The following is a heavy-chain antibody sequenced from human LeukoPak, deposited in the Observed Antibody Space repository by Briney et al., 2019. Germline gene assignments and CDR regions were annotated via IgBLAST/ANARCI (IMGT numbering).Heavy chain of an antibody. CDR3: ARGRGLLWFGESPYTFDY. CDR1: GGSISSYY. V-gene: IGHV4-59*01. Sequence: SETLSLTCTVSGGSISSYYWSWIRQPPGKGLEWIGYIYYSGSTNYNPSLKSRVTISVDTSKNQFSLKLSSVTAADTAVYYCARGRGLLWFGESPYTFDYWGQGTLVTVSS. CDR2: IYYSGST. J-gene: IGHJ4*02. D-gene: IGHD3-10*01.